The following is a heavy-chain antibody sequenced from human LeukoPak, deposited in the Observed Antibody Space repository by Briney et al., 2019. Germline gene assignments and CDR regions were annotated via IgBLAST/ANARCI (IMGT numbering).Heavy chain of an antibody. D-gene: IGHD3-9*01. Sequence: ASVKVSCKASGYTFTSYYMHWVRQAPGQGLEWMGIINPSGGSTSYAQKFQGRVTMTRDMSTSTVYMELSSLRSEDTAVYYCATVNGHENYDILTGYRKSAFDYWGQGTLVTVSS. CDR3: ATVNGHENYDILTGYRKSAFDY. V-gene: IGHV1-46*01. CDR1: GYTFTSYY. CDR2: INPSGGST. J-gene: IGHJ4*02.